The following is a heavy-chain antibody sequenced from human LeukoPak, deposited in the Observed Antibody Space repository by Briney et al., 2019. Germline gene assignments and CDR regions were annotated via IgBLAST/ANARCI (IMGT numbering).Heavy chain of an antibody. CDR1: GYTFTGYY. V-gene: IGHV1-2*02. J-gene: IGHJ4*02. Sequence: ASVKVSCKDSGYTFTGYYMHWVRQAPGQGLEWMGWINPNSGGTNYAQKFQGRVTMTRDTSISTAYMELSRLRSDDTAVYYCARAGVLRYFDWLSWDYWGQGTLVTVSS. CDR3: ARAGVLRYFDWLSWDY. D-gene: IGHD3-9*01. CDR2: INPNSGGT.